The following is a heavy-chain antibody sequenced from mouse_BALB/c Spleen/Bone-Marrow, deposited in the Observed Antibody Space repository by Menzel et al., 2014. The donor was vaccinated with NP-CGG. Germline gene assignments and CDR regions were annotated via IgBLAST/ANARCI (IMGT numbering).Heavy chain of an antibody. CDR2: ISSYSGNT. J-gene: IGHJ2*01. CDR3: ASTAGTQYDYFAY. V-gene: IGHV1-67*01. CDR1: GYTFTCYA. D-gene: IGHD1-2*01. Sequence: VQLQQSGPELVRPGVSVKISCKGFGYTFTCYAIHWGKQSHAKTLEWIGVISSYSGNTNYNQKFKGRATMTVDKSSSTAYMELARLTSEDSAIYYCASTAGTQYDYFAYWGQGTTLTVSS.